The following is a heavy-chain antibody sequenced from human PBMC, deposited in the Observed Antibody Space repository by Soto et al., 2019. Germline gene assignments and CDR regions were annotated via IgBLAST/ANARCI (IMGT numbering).Heavy chain of an antibody. CDR3: SKVPVAGFGY. V-gene: IGHV3-23*01. CDR1: GFTFSSYA. CDR2: ISGGGITT. J-gene: IGHJ4*02. D-gene: IGHD6-19*01. Sequence: VGSLRLSFEVSGFTFSSYAMSWVRQAPWKGLTWVPAISGGGITTHYADSVKGRFTISRDNSNNTLYLQMNSLRVEDTAVYYCSKVPVAGFGYWGQGTLDTVSS.